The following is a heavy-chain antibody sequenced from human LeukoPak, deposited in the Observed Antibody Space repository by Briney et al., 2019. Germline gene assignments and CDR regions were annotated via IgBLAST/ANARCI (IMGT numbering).Heavy chain of an antibody. CDR1: GYTFTNYG. CDR2: ISIYNGNT. J-gene: IGHJ5*02. CDR3: ARITYDFWSGYYMPDDP. Sequence: ASVKVSCKASGYTFTNYGISWVRQAPGQGLEWMGWISIYNGNTDYAQKLRGSVTTTTDTSTSTAYMELRSLRSDDTAVYYCARITYDFWSGYYMPDDPWGQGTLVTVSS. D-gene: IGHD3-3*01. V-gene: IGHV1-18*01.